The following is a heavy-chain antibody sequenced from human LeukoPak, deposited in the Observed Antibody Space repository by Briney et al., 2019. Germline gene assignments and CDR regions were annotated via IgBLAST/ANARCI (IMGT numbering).Heavy chain of an antibody. Sequence: GSSVKVSCKASGGTFSSYAISWVRQGPGQGLEWMGRIIPIFGTANYAQKFQGRVTITTDESTSTAYMELSSLRSEDTAVYYCAREPPYYDYVWGSYRYTRMHYFDYWGQGTLVTVSS. CDR2: IIPIFGTA. D-gene: IGHD3-16*02. CDR3: AREPPYYDYVWGSYRYTRMHYFDY. CDR1: GGTFSSYA. V-gene: IGHV1-69*05. J-gene: IGHJ4*02.